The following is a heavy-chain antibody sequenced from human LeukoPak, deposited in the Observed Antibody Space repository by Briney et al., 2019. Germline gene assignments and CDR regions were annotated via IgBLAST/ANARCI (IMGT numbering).Heavy chain of an antibody. CDR2: IKQDGSEK. V-gene: IGHV3-7*03. J-gene: IGHJ6*02. D-gene: IGHD1-26*01. CDR3: ARYSGSYEVNYYYYYGMDV. CDR1: GGSISSGGYS. Sequence: LSLTCAVSGGSISSGGYSWSWVRQAPGKGLEWVANIKQDGSEKYYVDSVKGRFTISRDNAKNSLYLQMNSLRAEDTAVYYCARYSGSYEVNYYYYYGMDVWGQGTTVTVSS.